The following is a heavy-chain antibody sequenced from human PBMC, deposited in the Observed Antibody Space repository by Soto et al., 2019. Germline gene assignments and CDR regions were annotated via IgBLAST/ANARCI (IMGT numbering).Heavy chain of an antibody. CDR1: GFTFSSYG. CDR3: AKDLSVCTDGACYTVHFYYGMDV. D-gene: IGHD2-8*01. V-gene: IGHV3-30*18. Sequence: PGGSLRLSCAASGFTFSSYGMHWVRQAPGKGLEWVAVISYDGSNKYYADSVKGRFTISRDNSKNTLYLQMNSLRAEDTSVYYCAKDLSVCTDGACYTVHFYYGMDVWGQGTTVTVSS. CDR2: ISYDGSNK. J-gene: IGHJ6*02.